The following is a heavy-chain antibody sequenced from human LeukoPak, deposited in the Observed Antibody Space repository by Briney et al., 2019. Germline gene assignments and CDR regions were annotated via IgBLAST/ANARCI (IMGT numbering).Heavy chain of an antibody. D-gene: IGHD3-22*01. CDR3: ARRGTEYYDSSGYYRTHFDY. Sequence: SKTLSLTCAVYGGSFSGYYWSWIRQPPGKGLEWIGEINHSGSTNYNPSLKSRVTISVDTSKNQFSLKLSSVTAADTAVYYCARRGTEYYDSSGYYRTHFDYWGQGTLVTVSS. CDR1: GGSFSGYY. CDR2: INHSGST. V-gene: IGHV4-34*01. J-gene: IGHJ4*02.